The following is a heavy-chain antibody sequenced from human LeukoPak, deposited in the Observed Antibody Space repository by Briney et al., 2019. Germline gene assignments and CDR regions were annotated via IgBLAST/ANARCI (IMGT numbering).Heavy chain of an antibody. CDR2: INPNSGGT. D-gene: IGHD3-16*01. V-gene: IGHV1-2*06. CDR3: AKNWGWDAFDI. CDR1: GYTFTGYY. J-gene: IGHJ3*02. Sequence: ASVKVSCKASGYTFTGYYMHCVRQAPGQGLEWMGRINPNSGGTNYAQKFQGRVTMTRDTSISTAYMELSRLRSDDTAVYYCAKNWGWDAFDIWGQGTMVTVSS.